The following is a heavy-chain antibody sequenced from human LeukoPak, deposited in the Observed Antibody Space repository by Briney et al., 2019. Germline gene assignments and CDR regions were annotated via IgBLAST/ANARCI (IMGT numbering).Heavy chain of an antibody. CDR1: GGSISSYY. CDR3: AGDIRGSSNARGPAFDI. J-gene: IGHJ3*02. V-gene: IGHV4-59*01. Sequence: SETLSLTCTVSGGSISSYYWSWIRQPPGKGLEWIGYIYYSGSTNYNPSLKSRVTISVDTSKNQFSLKLSSVTAADTAVYYCAGDIRGSSNARGPAFDIWGQGTMVTVSS. D-gene: IGHD6-13*01. CDR2: IYYSGST.